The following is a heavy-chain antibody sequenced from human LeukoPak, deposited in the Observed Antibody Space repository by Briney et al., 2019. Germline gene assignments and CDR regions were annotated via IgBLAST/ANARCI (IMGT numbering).Heavy chain of an antibody. CDR1: GYTFNSYG. Sequence: VASVKVSFKASGYTFNSYGFSWVRQAPGQGLEWMGWIRADNGNTNYAQKVQGRVTMTTDTSTSTAYMQLWGLTSDDTAVYYCARVPARNDFWSGYSGYFDYWGQGTLVTVSS. V-gene: IGHV1-18*01. D-gene: IGHD3-3*01. CDR3: ARVPARNDFWSGYSGYFDY. CDR2: IRADNGNT. J-gene: IGHJ4*02.